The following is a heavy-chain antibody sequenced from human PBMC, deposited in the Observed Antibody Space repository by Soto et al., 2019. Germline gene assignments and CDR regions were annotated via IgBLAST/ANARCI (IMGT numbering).Heavy chain of an antibody. CDR1: GYTFTSYF. V-gene: IGHV1-46*01. Sequence: QVQLVQSGAEVKKPGASVKVSCKASGYTFTSYFLHWLRQAPGQGLEWMAIIDPSGTMSSNAQKFQGRVTLTRDTSTSTVYMDLSSLRSDDTAVYYCARGTYGDLFDYWGQGTLVTVSS. CDR2: IDPSGTMS. D-gene: IGHD4-17*01. CDR3: ARGTYGDLFDY. J-gene: IGHJ4*02.